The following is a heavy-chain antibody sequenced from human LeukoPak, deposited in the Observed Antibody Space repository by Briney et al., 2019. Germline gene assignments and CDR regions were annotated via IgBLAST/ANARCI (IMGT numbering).Heavy chain of an antibody. CDR1: GGTISRYY. Sequence: SEALSLTCTVSGGTISRYYWSWIRQPAGKGLEWIGRIYTSGSTNYNPSLKSRVTMSVDTSKNQFSLKLSSVTAADTAVYYCARGDIVVVPAAPWYYFDYWGQGTLVTVSS. D-gene: IGHD2-2*01. CDR3: ARGDIVVVPAAPWYYFDY. V-gene: IGHV4-4*07. CDR2: IYTSGST. J-gene: IGHJ4*02.